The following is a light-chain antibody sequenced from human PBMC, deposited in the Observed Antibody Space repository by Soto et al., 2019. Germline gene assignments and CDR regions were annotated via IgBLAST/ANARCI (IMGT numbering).Light chain of an antibody. CDR1: QSISSW. V-gene: IGKV1-5*01. CDR2: DAS. Sequence: DLQMTPSPSTLSASVGDRVTITCRASQSISSWLAWYQQKPGKAPKLPIYDASSLESGVPSRLSGSGSGTEFPLTISSLQPDDFATYYCQQYNSYSRTFGQGTKVEIK. J-gene: IGKJ1*01. CDR3: QQYNSYSRT.